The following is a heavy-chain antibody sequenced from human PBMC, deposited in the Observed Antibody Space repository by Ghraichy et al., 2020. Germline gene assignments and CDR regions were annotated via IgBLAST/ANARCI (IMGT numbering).Heavy chain of an antibody. CDR3: ARDGYSGYDQDYYYYYMDV. CDR2: IWFDGSNK. V-gene: IGHV3-33*01. CDR1: GFTFRSYG. J-gene: IGHJ6*03. D-gene: IGHD5-12*01. Sequence: GGSLRLSCAASGFTFRSYGMHWVRQAPGKGLEWVAVIWFDGSNKYYADSVKGRFTISRDNSKNTLYLQMNSLRAEDTAVYHCARDGYSGYDQDYYYYYMDVWGKGTTVTVSS.